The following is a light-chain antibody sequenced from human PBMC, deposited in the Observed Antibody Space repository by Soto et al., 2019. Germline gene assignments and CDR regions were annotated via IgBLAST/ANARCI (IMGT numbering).Light chain of an antibody. CDR1: SSDVGGYNY. CDR3: SSRKSSINYV. CDR2: EVS. V-gene: IGLV2-14*01. Sequence: QSVLTQPASVSGSPGQSITISCTGTSSDVGGYNYVSWYQQHPGKAPKLMIYEVSNRPSGISSRFSGSKSGNTASLTISGLQAEDEADYYCSSRKSSINYVFGTGTKVTVL. J-gene: IGLJ1*01.